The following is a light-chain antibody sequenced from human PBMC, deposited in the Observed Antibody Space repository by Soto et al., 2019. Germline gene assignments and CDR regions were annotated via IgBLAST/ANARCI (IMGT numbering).Light chain of an antibody. CDR2: DAS. CDR1: QSISSW. J-gene: IGKJ1*01. CDR3: QQYNDWPPWT. Sequence: DLQMTQSPSTLSASVGDRVTITCRASQSISSWLAWYQQKPGKAPKLLISDASSLASGVPSRFSGSGSGTEFTLTISSLQSEDFAVYYCQQYNDWPPWTFGQGTKVDI. V-gene: IGKV1-5*01.